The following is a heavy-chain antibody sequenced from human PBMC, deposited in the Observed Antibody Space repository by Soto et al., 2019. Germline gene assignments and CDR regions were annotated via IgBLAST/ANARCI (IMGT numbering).Heavy chain of an antibody. Sequence: EVQLLESGGGLVQPGGSLRLSCATSRFTFSSYAMNWVRQAPGKGLEWVSAITGSGDSTYYADSVKGRFTISRDNSKNTLFLQMNSLRADDTAVYYCAKGAGSDSGRYWGQGTLVTVSS. V-gene: IGHV3-23*01. D-gene: IGHD3-10*01. CDR3: AKGAGSDSGRY. J-gene: IGHJ4*02. CDR2: ITGSGDST. CDR1: RFTFSSYA.